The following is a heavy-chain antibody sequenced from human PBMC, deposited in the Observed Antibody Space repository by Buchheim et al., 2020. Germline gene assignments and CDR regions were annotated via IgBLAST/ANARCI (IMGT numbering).Heavy chain of an antibody. CDR1: GYTFTSYG. CDR2: ISTYTGNT. CDR3: ARDPGSSSSWSIFDY. V-gene: IGHV1-18*01. D-gene: IGHD6-13*01. J-gene: IGHJ4*02. Sequence: QVQLVQSGAEVKKPGASVKVSCKASGYTFTSYGISWVRQAPGQGLEWMGWISTYTGNTNSAQKLQGRVTMTTDTSTSTASMELRSLTSDDTAVYYCARDPGSSSSWSIFDYRGQGTL.